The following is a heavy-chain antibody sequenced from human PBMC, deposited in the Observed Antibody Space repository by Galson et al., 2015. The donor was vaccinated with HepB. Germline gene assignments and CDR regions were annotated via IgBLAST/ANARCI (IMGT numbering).Heavy chain of an antibody. Sequence: SLRLSCAASGFTFSTYDIHWVRQVPGKGLEWLAVISFDENNKHYADSVKGRFSISRDNSTDTVFLQMNGLRAEDTAVYYCARGPSFLRGVDCGMDVWGQGTTVTVSS. V-gene: IGHV3-30*03. CDR3: ARGPSFLRGVDCGMDV. CDR2: ISFDENNK. J-gene: IGHJ6*02. CDR1: GFTFSTYD. D-gene: IGHD3-10*01.